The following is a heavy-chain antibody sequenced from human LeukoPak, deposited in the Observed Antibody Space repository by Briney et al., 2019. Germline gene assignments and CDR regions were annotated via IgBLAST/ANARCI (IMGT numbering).Heavy chain of an antibody. J-gene: IGHJ5*02. CDR1: GGSISSSSYY. Sequence: SETLCLTCTVSGGSISSSSYYWGWIRQPPGKGLEWIGSIYYSGSTYYNPSLKSRVTISVDTSKNQFSLKLSSVTAADTAVYYCAARIAAALWFDPWGQGTLVTVSS. D-gene: IGHD6-13*01. V-gene: IGHV4-39*01. CDR3: AARIAAALWFDP. CDR2: IYYSGST.